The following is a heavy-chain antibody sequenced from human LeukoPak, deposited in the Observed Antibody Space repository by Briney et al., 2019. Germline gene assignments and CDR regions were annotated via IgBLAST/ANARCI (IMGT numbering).Heavy chain of an antibody. CDR1: GFTFSSYA. J-gene: IGHJ4*02. CDR2: ISGSGGST. Sequence: GGSLRLSCAASGFTFSSYAMSWVRQAPGKGLEWVSPISGSGGSTYYADSVKGRFTISRDNSKNTLYLQMNSLRAEDTAVYYCAKYAYYYDSSGYYYGGYYFDYWGQGTLVTVSS. D-gene: IGHD3-22*01. V-gene: IGHV3-23*01. CDR3: AKYAYYYDSSGYYYGGYYFDY.